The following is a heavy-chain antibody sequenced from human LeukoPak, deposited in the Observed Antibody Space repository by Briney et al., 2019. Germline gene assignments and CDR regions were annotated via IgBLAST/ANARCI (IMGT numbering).Heavy chain of an antibody. CDR2: ISGSGGST. J-gene: IGHJ4*02. CDR1: GFTFDDYA. V-gene: IGHV3-23*01. D-gene: IGHD3-22*01. CDR3: AKGSFGVVVLH. Sequence: PGRSLRLSCAASGFTFDDYAMHWVRQAPGKGLEWVSAISGSGGSTYYADSVKGRFTISRDNSKNTLYLQMNSLRAEDTAVYYCAKGSFGVVVLHWGQGTLVTVSS.